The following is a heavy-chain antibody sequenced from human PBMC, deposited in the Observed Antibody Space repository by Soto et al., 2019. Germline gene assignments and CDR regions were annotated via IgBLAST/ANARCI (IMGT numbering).Heavy chain of an antibody. CDR1: GYSFTSYW. D-gene: IGHD3-9*01. J-gene: IGHJ6*03. V-gene: IGHV5-51*01. CDR3: ARRFQDDILPRPYMDV. Sequence: GASLKISCKGSGYSFTSYWIGWVRQMPGKGLEWMGIIYPGDSDTRYSPSFQGQVTISADKSISTAYLQWSSLKASDTAMYYCARRFQDDILPRPYMDVWGKGTTVTVSS. CDR2: IYPGDSDT.